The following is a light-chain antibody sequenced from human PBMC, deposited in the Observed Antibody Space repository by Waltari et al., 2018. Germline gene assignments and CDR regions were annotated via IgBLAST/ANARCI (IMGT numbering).Light chain of an antibody. Sequence: EIVLTQSPATLSLSPGERATLSCRASQSVSSYLAWYQQKPGQAPRLLIYDASNRATGIPARFSGSGYGTDVPLTISSLEPEDFAVYYCQQRSNWPPGALTFGGGTKVEIK. CDR2: DAS. V-gene: IGKV3-11*01. J-gene: IGKJ4*01. CDR1: QSVSSY. CDR3: QQRSNWPPGALT.